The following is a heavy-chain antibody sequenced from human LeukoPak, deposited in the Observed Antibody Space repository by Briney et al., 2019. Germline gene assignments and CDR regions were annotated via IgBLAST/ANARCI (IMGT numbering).Heavy chain of an antibody. CDR2: IYSGGST. CDR1: EFSVGSNY. CDR3: ARGFRGWYAEGFDY. J-gene: IGHJ4*02. Sequence: GGSLRLSCAASEFSVGSNYMTWVRQAPGKGLEWVSLIYSGGSTYYADSVKGRLTISRDNSKNTLYLQMNSLRAEDTAVYYCARGFRGWYAEGFDYWGQGTVVTVSS. V-gene: IGHV3-66*01. D-gene: IGHD6-19*01.